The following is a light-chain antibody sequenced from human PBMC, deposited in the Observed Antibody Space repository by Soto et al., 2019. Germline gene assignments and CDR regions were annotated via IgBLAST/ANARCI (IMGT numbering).Light chain of an antibody. J-gene: IGLJ1*01. CDR3: AAWDDSLNGHYV. CDR1: SSNIGTNH. CDR2: RNN. V-gene: IGLV1-44*01. Sequence: QSVLTQPPSASGTPGQRVTMSCSGSSSNIGTNHVFWYQHLPGTAPKLLIYRNNQRPSGVPDRFSGSKSGTSASLAISGLQSEDEADYYCAAWDDSLNGHYVFGTGTKLTVL.